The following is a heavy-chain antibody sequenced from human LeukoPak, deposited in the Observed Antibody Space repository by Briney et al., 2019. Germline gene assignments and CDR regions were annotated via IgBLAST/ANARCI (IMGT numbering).Heavy chain of an antibody. D-gene: IGHD1-26*01. V-gene: IGHV1-69*04. CDR2: IIPILGIA. CDR1: GGTFSSYA. J-gene: IGHJ3*02. CDR3: ARVKVGALGPYDAFDI. Sequence: GSSVKVSCKASGGTFSSYAISWVRQAPGQGLEWMGRIIPILGIANYAQKFQGRVTITADKSTSTAYMELSSLRSEDTVVYYCARVKVGALGPYDAFDIWGQGTMVTVSS.